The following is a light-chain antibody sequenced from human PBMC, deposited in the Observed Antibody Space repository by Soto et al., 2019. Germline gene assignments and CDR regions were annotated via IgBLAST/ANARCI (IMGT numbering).Light chain of an antibody. CDR2: EVS. V-gene: IGLV2-23*02. Sequence: QSALTQPASVSGFPGQSISISCTGTSSDVGSYNLVSWYQQHPGKAPKLMIYEVSKRPSGVSNRFSGSKSGNTASLTISGLQAEDEADYYCCSYAGSSTLYVFGNGTKVTVL. CDR1: SSDVGSYNL. CDR3: CSYAGSSTLYV. J-gene: IGLJ1*01.